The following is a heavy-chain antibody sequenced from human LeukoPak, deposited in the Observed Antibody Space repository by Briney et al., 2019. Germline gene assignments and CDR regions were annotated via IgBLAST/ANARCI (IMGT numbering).Heavy chain of an antibody. J-gene: IGHJ6*03. Sequence: GGSLRLSCAASGFTFSRFTMNWVRQAPGKGLEWVSYISGSGTTKYYADSVRGRFTISRDNAKNSLYLQMNSLRTEDTAVYYCVIESERQTASHYFYHMGFWDNETTVIGS. CDR3: VIESERQTASHYFYHMGF. D-gene: IGHD6-25*01. V-gene: IGHV3-48*04. CDR2: ISGSGTTK. CDR1: GFTFSRFT.